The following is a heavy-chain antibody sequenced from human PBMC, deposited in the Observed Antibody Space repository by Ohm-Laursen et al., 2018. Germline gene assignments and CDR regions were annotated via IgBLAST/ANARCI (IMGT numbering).Heavy chain of an antibody. CDR1: GGSFSGYY. Sequence: TLSLTCAVYGGSFSGYYWSWIRQHPGKGLEWIGYIYYSGSTYYNPSLKSRVTISVDTSKNQFSLKLSSVTAADTAVYYCARNTYSGYDYWYFDLWGRGTLVTVSS. D-gene: IGHD5-12*01. J-gene: IGHJ2*01. CDR2: IYYSGST. V-gene: IGHV4-31*11. CDR3: ARNTYSGYDYWYFDL.